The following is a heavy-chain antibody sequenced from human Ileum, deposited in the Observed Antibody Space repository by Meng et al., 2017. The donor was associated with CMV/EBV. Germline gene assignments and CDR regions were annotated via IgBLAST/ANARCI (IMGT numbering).Heavy chain of an antibody. CDR1: FNTAW. CDR2: ITSQTAGETT. D-gene: IGHD2-2*01. Sequence: FNTAWMNSVRQAPGKGLGWVGRITSQTAGETTDYAAPVKGRFTVSRDDSRNTLFLKMNNLKSEDTAMYYCTTFNPAADCSSTSCLFDNWGQGTLVTVSS. V-gene: IGHV3-15*01. J-gene: IGHJ4*02. CDR3: TTFNPAADCSSTSCLFDN.